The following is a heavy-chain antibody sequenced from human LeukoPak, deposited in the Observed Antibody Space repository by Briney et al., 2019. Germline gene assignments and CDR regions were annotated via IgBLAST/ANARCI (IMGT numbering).Heavy chain of an antibody. CDR2: ISGHSGNT. CDR1: GYTFTSYD. J-gene: IGHJ5*02. Sequence: ASVKVSCKASGYTFTSYDINWLRQAPGHGLEWMGWISGHSGNTNYAQKFQDRATMTTDTSTSTAYMELRSLRFDDTAVYYCARDFAWGSGGAPIDDNWLDPWGQGILVTVSS. V-gene: IGHV1-18*01. D-gene: IGHD7-27*01. CDR3: ARDFAWGSGGAPIDDNWLDP.